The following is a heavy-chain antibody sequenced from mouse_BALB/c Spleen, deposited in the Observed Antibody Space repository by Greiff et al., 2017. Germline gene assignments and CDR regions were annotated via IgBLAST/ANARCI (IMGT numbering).Heavy chain of an antibody. Sequence: VQLQQSGPELVRPGASVKMSCKASGYTFTSYWMHWVKQRPGQGLEWIGMIDPSNSETRLNQKFKDKATLNVDKSSNTAYMQLSSLTSEDSAVYYCARRDYYGSSYWYFDVWGAGTTVTVSS. CDR1: GYTFTSYW. CDR3: ARRDYYGSSYWYFDV. V-gene: IGHV1S127*01. D-gene: IGHD1-1*01. CDR2: IDPSNSET. J-gene: IGHJ1*01.